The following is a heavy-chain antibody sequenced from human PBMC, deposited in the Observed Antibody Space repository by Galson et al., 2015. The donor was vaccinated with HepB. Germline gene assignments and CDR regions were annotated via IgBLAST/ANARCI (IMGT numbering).Heavy chain of an antibody. D-gene: IGHD1/OR15-1a*01. V-gene: IGHV3-7*03. CDR1: GFSFSTSW. CDR3: ARLVKTSGHYWHSLLYYFDY. Sequence: SLRLSCAASGFSFSTSWMTWVRQAPGRGLEWVANIKEDDGERAYAASVKGRFIISRDNGKKSMYLQMNRLRVEDTAVYYCARLVKTSGHYWHSLLYYFDYWGQGSPVTVSS. CDR2: IKEDDGER. J-gene: IGHJ4*02.